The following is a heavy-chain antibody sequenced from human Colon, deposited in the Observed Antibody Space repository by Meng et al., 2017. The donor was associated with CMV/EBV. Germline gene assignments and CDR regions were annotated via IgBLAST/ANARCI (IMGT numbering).Heavy chain of an antibody. CDR3: AKPREDYDYDKSGGYGMDV. CDR2: ISGSADTT. CDR1: GFNFNIFA. J-gene: IGHJ6*02. Sequence: GESLKISCAASGFNFNIFAINWVRQAPGKGLEWVSSISGSADTTHYADSVGGRFTISRDNSKNTVYLQMDSLRVEDTAVYYCAKPREDYDYDKSGGYGMDVWGQGTTVTVSS. D-gene: IGHD3-22*01. V-gene: IGHV3-23*01.